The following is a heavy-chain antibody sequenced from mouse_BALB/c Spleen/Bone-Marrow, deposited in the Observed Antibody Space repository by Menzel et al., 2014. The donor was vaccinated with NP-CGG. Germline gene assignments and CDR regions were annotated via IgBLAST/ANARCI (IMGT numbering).Heavy chain of an antibody. V-gene: IGHV1S81*02. CDR3: TRSRRAMDH. D-gene: IGHD2-12*01. Sequence: VQLQQSGAELVKPGASVKLSCKASGYTFTSYYMCWVKQRPGQGLVWIGEINPSNGGTNFNEKFKSKATLTVDKSSSTAYMSLSSLTSEDSAVYYCTRSRRAMDHWGQGTSVTVSS. CDR1: GYTFTSYY. J-gene: IGHJ4*01. CDR2: INPSNGGT.